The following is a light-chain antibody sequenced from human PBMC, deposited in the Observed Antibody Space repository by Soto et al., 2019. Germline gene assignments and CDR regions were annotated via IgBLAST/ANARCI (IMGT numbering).Light chain of an antibody. CDR1: SDINVGSYN. V-gene: IGLV5-37*01. Sequence: QSVLTQSPSSSASPVVSARLTCTLPSDINVGSYNIYWYQQKPWSPPRYLLYYYSDSDKGQGSGVPSRFSGSKDASDNTGILLISGIQSEDEADYYCMILQSNVFGGGTKLTVL. CDR2: YYSDSDK. J-gene: IGLJ2*01. CDR3: MILQSNV.